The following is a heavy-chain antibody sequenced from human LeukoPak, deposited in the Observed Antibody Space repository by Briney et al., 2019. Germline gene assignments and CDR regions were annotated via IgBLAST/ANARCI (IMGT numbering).Heavy chain of an antibody. V-gene: IGHV4-59*10. J-gene: IGHJ6*03. CDR2: IYGGGST. D-gene: IGHD3-10*01. CDR1: GGSFSGYY. Sequence: SETLSLTCAVYGGSFSGYYWSWIRQPAGKGLEWIGLIYGGGSTNYNPSLKSRVTMSGDTSKNQFSLKLSSVTAADTGVYFCARGGAGSTYYYYMDVWGKGTTVTVSS. CDR3: ARGGAGSTYYYYMDV.